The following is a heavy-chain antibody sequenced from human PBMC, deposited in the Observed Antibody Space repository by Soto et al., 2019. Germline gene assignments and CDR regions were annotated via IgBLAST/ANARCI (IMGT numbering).Heavy chain of an antibody. Sequence: QVQLQESGPGLVKPSGTLSLTCAVSGGSISSSNWWSWVRQPPGKGLEWIGEIYHSGSTNYNPSLKSRXXIXVXXSKNQFSLKLSSVTAADTAVYYCATGYSSGWYVDYWGQGTLVTVSS. CDR1: GGSISSSNW. CDR2: IYHSGST. V-gene: IGHV4-4*02. CDR3: ATGYSSGWYVDY. D-gene: IGHD6-19*01. J-gene: IGHJ4*02.